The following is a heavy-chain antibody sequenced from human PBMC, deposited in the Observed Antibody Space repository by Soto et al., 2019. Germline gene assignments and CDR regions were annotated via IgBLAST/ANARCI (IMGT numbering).Heavy chain of an antibody. D-gene: IGHD6-19*01. V-gene: IGHV2-5*01. Sequence: QITLKESGPTLVKPTQTLTLTCTFSGFSLSTSGVGVGWISQPPGKALEWLALIYWNDDERYNPSLRSRLTIIKDTSSNQVVITMTNMDPEDTATYSSAHRPGQGQWLGRRQVDWFDPWGQGTLVTVSS. J-gene: IGHJ5*02. CDR2: IYWNDDE. CDR3: AHRPGQGQWLGRRQVDWFDP. CDR1: GFSLSTSGVG.